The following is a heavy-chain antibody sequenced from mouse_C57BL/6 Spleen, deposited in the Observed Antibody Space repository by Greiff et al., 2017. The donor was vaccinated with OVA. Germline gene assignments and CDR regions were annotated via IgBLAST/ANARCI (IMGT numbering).Heavy chain of an antibody. Sequence: VQLQQSGAELVKPGASVKISCKASGYAFSSYWMNWVKQRPGKGLEWIGQIYPGDGDTNYNGKFKGKATLTADKSSSTAYMQLSSLTSEDSAVYFCARERITTVVARDYFDYWGQGTTLTVSS. CDR2: IYPGDGDT. CDR1: GYAFSSYW. D-gene: IGHD1-1*01. CDR3: ARERITTVVARDYFDY. V-gene: IGHV1-80*01. J-gene: IGHJ2*01.